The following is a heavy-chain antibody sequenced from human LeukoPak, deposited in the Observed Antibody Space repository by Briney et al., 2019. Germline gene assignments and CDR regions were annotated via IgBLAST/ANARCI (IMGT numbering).Heavy chain of an antibody. D-gene: IGHD3-10*01. Sequence: SETLSLTCAVYGGSFSGYYWSWIRQPPGKGLEWIGEINHSGSTNYNPSLKSRVTISVGTSKNQFSLKLSSVTAADTAVYYCARDTMVRGVPFYYYYGMDVWGQGTTVTVSS. V-gene: IGHV4-34*01. CDR3: ARDTMVRGVPFYYYYGMDV. CDR2: INHSGST. J-gene: IGHJ6*02. CDR1: GGSFSGYY.